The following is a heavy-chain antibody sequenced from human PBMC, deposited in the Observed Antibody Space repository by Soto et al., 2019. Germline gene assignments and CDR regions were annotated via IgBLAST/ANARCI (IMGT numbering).Heavy chain of an antibody. D-gene: IGHD2-2*01. Sequence: PGGSLRLSCAASGFTFSNAWMSWVRQAPGKGLEWVGRIKSKTDGGTTDYAAPVKGRFTISRDDSKNALYLQMNSLKTEDTAVYYCTTDLPPIVVVPAAIVYGMDVWGQGTTVTVSS. CDR2: IKSKTDGGTT. CDR3: TTDLPPIVVVPAAIVYGMDV. CDR1: GFTFSNAW. V-gene: IGHV3-15*01. J-gene: IGHJ6*02.